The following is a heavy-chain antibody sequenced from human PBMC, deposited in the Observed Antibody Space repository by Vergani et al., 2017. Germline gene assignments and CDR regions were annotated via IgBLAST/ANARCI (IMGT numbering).Heavy chain of an antibody. CDR2: IITILCIA. V-gene: IGHV1-69*08. Sequence: QVQLVQSGAEVKKPGSSVKVSCKASGGTFRSYTISWVRQAPGQGLEWMGRIITILCIAKYAQKFQGSVTITADKSTSTAYRELSSLRSEDTAVYYCARDAVLVTAVGWWYFDLWGRGTLVTVSS. CDR1: GGTFRSYT. CDR3: ARDAVLVTAVGWWYFDL. D-gene: IGHD2-21*02. J-gene: IGHJ2*01.